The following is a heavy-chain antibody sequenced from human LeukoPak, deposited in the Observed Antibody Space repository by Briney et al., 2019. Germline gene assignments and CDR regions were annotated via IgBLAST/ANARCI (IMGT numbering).Heavy chain of an antibody. Sequence: GGSLRVSCAASGFTFSSYWMSWVRQAPGKGLEWVANIKQDGSEKYYVDSVKGRFTISRDNSKNTLYLQMNSLRAEDTAVYYCAREDSMAGGDYFDYWGQGTLVTVSS. CDR1: GFTFSSYW. J-gene: IGHJ4*02. V-gene: IGHV3-7*01. D-gene: IGHD2/OR15-2a*01. CDR3: AREDSMAGGDYFDY. CDR2: IKQDGSEK.